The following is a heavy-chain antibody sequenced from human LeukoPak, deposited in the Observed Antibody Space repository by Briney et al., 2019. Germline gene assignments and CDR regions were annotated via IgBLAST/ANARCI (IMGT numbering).Heavy chain of an antibody. D-gene: IGHD5-18*01. CDR3: ARECMDTTMVDAFDI. V-gene: IGHV3-66*01. CDR2: VYSGGST. CDR1: GFTVGSNY. Sequence: GGSLRLSCAASGFTVGSNYMNWVRQAPGKGLEWVSVVYSGGSTYYADSVKGRFTISRDYSKNTLYLQMNNLRAEDTAVYYCARECMDTTMVDAFDIWGQGTMVTVSS. J-gene: IGHJ3*02.